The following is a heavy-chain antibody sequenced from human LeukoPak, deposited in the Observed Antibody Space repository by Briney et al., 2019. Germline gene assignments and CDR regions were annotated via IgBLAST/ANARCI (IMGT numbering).Heavy chain of an antibody. CDR1: GDSITSYY. CDR3: AKWHERLLAFDS. J-gene: IGHJ4*02. CDR2: IHHTGKN. Sequence: SETLSLTCTVSGDSITSYYWNWVRQSPEKGLEWIGYIHHTGKNYYNPSLKGRITMSVDTSKSQFFLKLSSVTAADTAVYYCAKWHERLLAFDSWGQGTLVTVSS. V-gene: IGHV4-59*01. D-gene: IGHD1-1*01.